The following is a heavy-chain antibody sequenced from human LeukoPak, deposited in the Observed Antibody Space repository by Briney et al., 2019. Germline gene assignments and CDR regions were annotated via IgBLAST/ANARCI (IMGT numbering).Heavy chain of an antibody. V-gene: IGHV1-69*05. D-gene: IGHD2-2*01. J-gene: IGHJ4*02. CDR2: IIPIFGTA. CDR3: ARAGFEYQLHTVFYY. CDR1: GGTFSSYA. Sequence: SVKVSCKASGGTFSSYAISWVRQAPGQGLEWMGGIIPIFGTANYAQKFQGRVTITTDESTSTAYMELSSLRSEDTAVYYCARAGFEYQLHTVFYYWGQGTLVTVSS.